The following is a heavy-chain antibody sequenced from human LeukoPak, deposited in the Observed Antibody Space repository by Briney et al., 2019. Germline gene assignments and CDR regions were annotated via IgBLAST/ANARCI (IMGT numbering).Heavy chain of an antibody. CDR1: GYTFTGYY. CDR3: ARVLTLYGSGSYNLDY. J-gene: IGHJ4*02. D-gene: IGHD3-10*01. Sequence: ASVKVSCKASGYTFTGYYMHWVRQAPGQGLEWMGWINPNSGGTNYAQKFQGRVTMTRDTSISTAYMELSRLRSDDTAVYYCARVLTLYGSGSYNLDYWGQGTLVTVSS. V-gene: IGHV1-2*02. CDR2: INPNSGGT.